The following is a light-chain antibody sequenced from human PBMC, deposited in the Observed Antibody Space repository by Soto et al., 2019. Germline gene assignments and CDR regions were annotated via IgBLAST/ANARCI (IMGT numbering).Light chain of an antibody. Sequence: EIVLTQSPATLSLSPGERAILSCRASQSVSTFLAWFQQKPGQPPRLLIYDAIIRAADVPARFSGSWSGTEFTLTINSLQSEDFAVYYCQQYDAWPLTFGGGTK. CDR2: DAI. J-gene: IGKJ4*01. V-gene: IGKV3-15*01. CDR3: QQYDAWPLT. CDR1: QSVSTF.